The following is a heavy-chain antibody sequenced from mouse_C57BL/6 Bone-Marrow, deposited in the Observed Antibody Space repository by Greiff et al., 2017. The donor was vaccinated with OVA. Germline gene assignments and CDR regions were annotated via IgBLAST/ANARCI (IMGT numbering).Heavy chain of an antibody. CDR2: IWGGGST. D-gene: IGHD1-1*01. V-gene: IGHV2-9*01. J-gene: IGHJ4*01. CDR3: AKRGNTVVADYSMDY. CDR1: GFSLTSYG. Sequence: VKLQESGPGLVAPSQSLSITCTVSGFSLTSYGVDWVRQPPGTGLEWLGVIWGGGSTNYNSALMSRRSISKDNSKSQVFLKMNSLQTDDTAMYYCAKRGNTVVADYSMDYWGQGTSVTVSS.